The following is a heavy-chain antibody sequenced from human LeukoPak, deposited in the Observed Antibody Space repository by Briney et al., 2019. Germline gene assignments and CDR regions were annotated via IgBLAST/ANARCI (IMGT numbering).Heavy chain of an antibody. CDR3: AKKAVSQAAAGTIDV. Sequence: GGPLILCCAAAGFIFSNSGMHWLRQAPGKVLEWVAFIRYDGDRKYYTYSVKGLFTISRDNSKNTLYLQMNSLRPEETAIYYCAKKAVSQAAAGTIDVWGQGTLVTVSS. CDR1: GFIFSNSG. J-gene: IGHJ4*02. D-gene: IGHD6-13*01. V-gene: IGHV3-30*02. CDR2: IRYDGDRK.